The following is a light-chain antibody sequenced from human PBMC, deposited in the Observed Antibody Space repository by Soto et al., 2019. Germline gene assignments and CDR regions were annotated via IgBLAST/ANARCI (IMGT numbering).Light chain of an antibody. CDR3: QKYNNWPFS. CDR2: DVS. V-gene: IGKV3-15*01. CDR1: QGVTTN. J-gene: IGKJ5*01. Sequence: EIVMTQSPASLSVSPGERVTLSCRAGQGVTTNFAWYQQKSCQSPRILRYDVSTRATGVPARFSGTGSETDFTLTISGLQSEDSAVYFCQKYNNWPFSFGHGTRLEI.